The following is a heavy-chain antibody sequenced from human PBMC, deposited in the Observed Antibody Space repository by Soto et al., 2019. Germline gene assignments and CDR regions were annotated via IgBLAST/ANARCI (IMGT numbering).Heavy chain of an antibody. D-gene: IGHD3-22*01. Sequence: PGGSLRLSCAASGFTFSTYNMNWVRQAPGKGLEWLSFIRSGSTTKYYADSVKGRFTISRDNARNSLYLQMNSLRAEDTAVYYCARDQLYYNDISGRPLNAFDVWGQGTMVTVSS. CDR1: GFTFSTYN. V-gene: IGHV3-48*01. CDR3: ARDQLYYNDISGRPLNAFDV. CDR2: IRSGSTTK. J-gene: IGHJ3*01.